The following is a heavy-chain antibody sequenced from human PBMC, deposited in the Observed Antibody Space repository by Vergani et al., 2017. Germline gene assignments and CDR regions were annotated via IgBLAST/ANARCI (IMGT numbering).Heavy chain of an antibody. CDR2: INPNSGGT. J-gene: IGHJ4*02. V-gene: IGHV1-2*02. CDR3: AMRPGRRWYYFDY. CDR1: GYTFTGYY. Sequence: QVQLVQSGAEVKKPGASVKVSCKASGYTFTGYYMHWVRQAPGQGLEWMGWINPNSGGTNYAPKFQGRVTMTRDTSISTAYMELSRLRSDDTAVYYCAMRPGRRWYYFDYWGQGTLVTVSS. D-gene: IGHD4-23*01.